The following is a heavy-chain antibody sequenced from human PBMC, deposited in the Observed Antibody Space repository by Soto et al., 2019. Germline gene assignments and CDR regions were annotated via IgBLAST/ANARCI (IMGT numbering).Heavy chain of an antibody. CDR1: GDSVSSDSAT. V-gene: IGHV6-1*01. CDR2: TYYRSKWYN. D-gene: IGHD6-13*01. J-gene: IGHJ4*02. CDR3: VRRVAAAGPDDY. Sequence: SQTLSLTCAISGDSVSSDSATWNWIRQSPSRGLEWLGRTYYRSKWYNDYAVSVKSRITINPDTSKNQFSLQLNSVTPEDTAVYYCVRRVAAAGPDDYWGQGTLVTVSS.